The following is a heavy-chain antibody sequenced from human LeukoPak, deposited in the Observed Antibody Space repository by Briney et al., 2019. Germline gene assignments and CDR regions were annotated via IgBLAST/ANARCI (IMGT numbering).Heavy chain of an antibody. J-gene: IGHJ2*01. Sequence: PGGSLRLSCAASGFTFDDYAMHWVRQAPGKGLEWVSGISWNSGSIGYADSVKDRFTISRDNAKNSLYPQMNSLRAEDTALYYCAKAGPFRGVHWYFDLWGRGTLVTVSS. CDR1: GFTFDDYA. CDR2: ISWNSGSI. CDR3: AKAGPFRGVHWYFDL. D-gene: IGHD3-16*01. V-gene: IGHV3-9*01.